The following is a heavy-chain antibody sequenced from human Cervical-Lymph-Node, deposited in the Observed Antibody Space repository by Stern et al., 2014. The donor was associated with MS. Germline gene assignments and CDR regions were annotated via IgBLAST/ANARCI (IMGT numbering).Heavy chain of an antibody. CDR3: ARDHCSGGSCYEYFQH. J-gene: IGHJ1*01. CDR2: IIPIFGTA. V-gene: IGHV1-69*01. CDR1: GGTFSSYA. Sequence: VQLVESGAEVKKPGSSVKVSCKASGGTFSSYAISWVRQAPGQGLEWMGGIIPIFGTANYAQKFQGRVTITADESTSTAYIELSSLRSEDTAVYYCARDHCSGGSCYEYFQHWGQGTLVTVSS. D-gene: IGHD2-15*01.